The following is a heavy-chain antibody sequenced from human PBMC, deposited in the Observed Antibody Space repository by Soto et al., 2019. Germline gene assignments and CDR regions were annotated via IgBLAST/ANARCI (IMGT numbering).Heavy chain of an antibody. CDR2: IYYSGST. D-gene: IGHD6-19*01. CDR1: GGSISSSSYY. J-gene: IGHJ4*02. Sequence: SETLSLTCTVSGGSISSSSYYWGWIRQPPGKGLEWIGSIYYSGSTYYNPSLKSRVTLSVDTSKNQFSLKLSSVTAADTAVYYCARYGTAVARPEYYFDYWGQGTLVTVSS. CDR3: ARYGTAVARPEYYFDY. V-gene: IGHV4-39*01.